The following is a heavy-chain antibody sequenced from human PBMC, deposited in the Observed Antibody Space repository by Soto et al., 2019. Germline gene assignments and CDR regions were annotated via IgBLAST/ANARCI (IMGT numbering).Heavy chain of an antibody. V-gene: IGHV4-59*01. CDR1: GASISSYY. Sequence: SETLSLTCTVSGASISSYYWSWVRQPPGKGLEWIGYMDYSGTKNNPSLKSRVTLSMDTSKNQFSLKLSSVTAADTAVYYCARDQPGSPVFDRAFDIWGQGTMVTVSS. CDR2: MDYSGT. J-gene: IGHJ3*02. CDR3: ARDQPGSPVFDRAFDI. D-gene: IGHD1-26*01.